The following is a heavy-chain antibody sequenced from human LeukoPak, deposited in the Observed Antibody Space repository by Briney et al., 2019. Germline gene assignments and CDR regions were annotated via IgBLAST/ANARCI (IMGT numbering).Heavy chain of an antibody. Sequence: ASVKVSCKASGYTFTGYYMHWVRQAPGQGLEWMGWINPNSGGTNYAQKFQGKVTMTRDTSISTAYRELNRLRSDDTAVYYCARDKTYYDILTGYYDYWGQGTLVTVSS. D-gene: IGHD3-9*01. CDR2: INPNSGGT. J-gene: IGHJ4*02. CDR3: ARDKTYYDILTGYYDY. V-gene: IGHV1-2*02. CDR1: GYTFTGYY.